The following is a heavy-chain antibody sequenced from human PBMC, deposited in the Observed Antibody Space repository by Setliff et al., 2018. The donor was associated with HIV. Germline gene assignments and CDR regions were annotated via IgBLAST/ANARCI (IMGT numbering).Heavy chain of an antibody. V-gene: IGHV1-3*01. D-gene: IGHD2-15*01. CDR1: RYTFSTYA. Sequence: ASVKVSCKASRYTFSTYAFHWVRQAPGQRLEWMGWINAANGDTKYSQKFQGRVTITRDKSASTAYMELSSLRFEDTAVYYCARDRCNSVACYLYNWFDPWGQGTLVTV. CDR3: ARDRCNSVACYLYNWFDP. CDR2: INAANGDT. J-gene: IGHJ5*02.